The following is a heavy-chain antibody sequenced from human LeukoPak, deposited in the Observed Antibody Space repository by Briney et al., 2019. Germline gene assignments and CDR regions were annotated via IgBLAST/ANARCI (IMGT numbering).Heavy chain of an antibody. Sequence: GRSLRLSCAASGFTFSSYGMHWVRQAPGKGLEWVSRIKNDGSSTNYADSVKGRFTISRDNAKNTLYLELNSLRAEDTAVYYCARDRGSTGWYGMNYCGQGILVTVSS. V-gene: IGHV3-74*01. CDR3: ARDRGSTGWYGMNY. J-gene: IGHJ4*02. D-gene: IGHD6-19*01. CDR2: IKNDGSST. CDR1: GFTFSSYG.